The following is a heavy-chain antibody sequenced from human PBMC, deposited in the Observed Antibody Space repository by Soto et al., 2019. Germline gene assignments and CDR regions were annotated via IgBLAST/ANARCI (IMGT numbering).Heavy chain of an antibody. CDR2: ISWDGGST. CDR3: ATSSSWYPRFAFDI. V-gene: IGHV3-43*01. D-gene: IGHD6-13*01. J-gene: IGHJ3*02. CDR1: GFTFDDYT. Sequence: PGGSLRLSCAASGFTFDDYTMHWVRQAPGKGLEWVSLISWDGGSTYYADSVKGRFTISRDNSKNSLYLQMNSLRTEDTALYYCATSSSWYPRFAFDIWGQGTMVTVS.